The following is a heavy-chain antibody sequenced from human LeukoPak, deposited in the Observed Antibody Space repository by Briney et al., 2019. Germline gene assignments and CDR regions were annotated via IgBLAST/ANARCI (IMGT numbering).Heavy chain of an antibody. CDR1: GLTFSSYW. J-gene: IGHJ4*02. Sequence: PGGSLRLSCAAPGLTFSSYWMSWVRQAPGKGLEWVANIKQDGSEKYYVDSVKGRFTISRDNAKNSLYLQMNSLRAEDTAVYYCARDRWFGELSGGFDYWGQGTLVTVSS. V-gene: IGHV3-7*01. CDR3: ARDRWFGELSGGFDY. CDR2: IKQDGSEK. D-gene: IGHD3-10*01.